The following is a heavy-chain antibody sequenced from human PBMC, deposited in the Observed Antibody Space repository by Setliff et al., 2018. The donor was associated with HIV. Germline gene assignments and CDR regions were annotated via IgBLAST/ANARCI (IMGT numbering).Heavy chain of an antibody. D-gene: IGHD3-22*01. CDR3: VCDRYYVISDFYWFDAFDI. CDR2: INPNSGGT. V-gene: IGHV1-2*02. J-gene: IGHJ3*02. CDR1: GYTFTGYY. Sequence: ASVKVSCKASGYTFTGYYMHWGRQAPGQGLEGMGWINPNSGGTNCAQKSQGRVTMTRDTSISTAYMELSRLRSDDTAVYYCVCDRYYVISDFYWFDAFDIWGQGTMVTVSS.